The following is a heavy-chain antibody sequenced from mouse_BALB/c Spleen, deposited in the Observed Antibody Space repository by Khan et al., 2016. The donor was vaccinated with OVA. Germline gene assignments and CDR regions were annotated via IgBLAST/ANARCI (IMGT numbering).Heavy chain of an antibody. Sequence: EVELVESGGGLVKPGGSLKLSCAASGFAFSSYSMSWVRQTPEKRLEWVATITSGGSYTYYSDSVKGRFTISRDNAKNTLYLQMSSLKSEDTAMYYCTRGRNYYGSSFYFDYWGQGTTLTVSS. V-gene: IGHV5-6-4*01. CDR2: ITSGGSYT. D-gene: IGHD1-1*01. CDR3: TRGRNYYGSSFYFDY. J-gene: IGHJ2*01. CDR1: GFAFSSYS.